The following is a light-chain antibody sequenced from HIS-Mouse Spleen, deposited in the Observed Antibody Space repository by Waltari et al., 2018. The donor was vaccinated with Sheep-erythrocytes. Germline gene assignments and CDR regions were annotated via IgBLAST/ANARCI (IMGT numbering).Light chain of an antibody. CDR2: EGS. J-gene: IGLJ3*02. V-gene: IGLV2-23*01. CDR1: SRHVGSYNL. Sequence: QSALTQPAPVSGSPGQSITISCPGTSRHVGSYNLVSWYQQHPGKAPKLMIYEGSKRPSGVSNRFSGSKSGNTASLTISGLQAEDEADYYCCSYAGSSTPWVFGGGTKLTVL. CDR3: CSYAGSSTPWV.